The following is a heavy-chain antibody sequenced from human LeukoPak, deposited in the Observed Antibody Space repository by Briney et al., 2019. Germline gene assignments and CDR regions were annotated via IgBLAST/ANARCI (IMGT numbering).Heavy chain of an antibody. V-gene: IGHV4-59*01. CDR2: IYYSGST. CDR3: ARGCSSGTCPLDY. J-gene: IGHJ4*02. D-gene: IGHD2-15*01. Sequence: SETLSLTCTVSGDSIRSYYWSWIRQPPGKGPEWIGYIYYSGSTNYNPSLKSRVTISVDTSKNQFSLKLNSVTAADTPVYYCARGCSSGTCPLDYWGQGTLVTVSS. CDR1: GDSIRSYY.